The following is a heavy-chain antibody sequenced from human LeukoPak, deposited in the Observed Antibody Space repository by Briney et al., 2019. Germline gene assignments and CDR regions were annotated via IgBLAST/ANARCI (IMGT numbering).Heavy chain of an antibody. V-gene: IGHV4-4*07. D-gene: IGHD2-15*01. J-gene: IGHJ3*02. Sequence: SETLSLTCTVSGGSISSYYWSWIRQPAGKGLEWMGRIYTSGSTNYNPSLKSRVTMSVDTSKNQFSLKLSSVTAADTAVYYCASEHPGYCSGGSCYNDDAFDIWGQGTMVTVSS. CDR3: ASEHPGYCSGGSCYNDDAFDI. CDR2: IYTSGST. CDR1: GGSISSYY.